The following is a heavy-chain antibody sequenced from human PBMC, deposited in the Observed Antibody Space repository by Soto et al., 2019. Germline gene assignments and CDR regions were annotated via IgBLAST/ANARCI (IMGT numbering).Heavy chain of an antibody. Sequence: GGSLRLSCAASGFSFSSSAMYWVGQAPGKGLEWVSSITASGGNTYYPVSVKGRFTISRDNSKNTLYLQMNSLRAEDTAVYYCAKLLSGTRSFDYWGQGTQVTVSS. V-gene: IGHV3-23*01. CDR3: AKLLSGTRSFDY. CDR2: ITASGGNT. CDR1: GFSFSSSA. D-gene: IGHD2-2*01. J-gene: IGHJ4*02.